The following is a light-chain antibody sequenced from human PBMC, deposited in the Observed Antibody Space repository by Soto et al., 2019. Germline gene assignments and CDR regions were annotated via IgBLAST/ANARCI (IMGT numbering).Light chain of an antibody. J-gene: IGKJ1*01. CDR2: GAS. CDR1: QSVGSS. V-gene: IGKV3-20*01. Sequence: ETVFTQSPGTLSLSPGERATLSCRASQSVGSSLSWYQQKPGQAPRLLFYGASNRATAIPDRFSGSGFGTDFTLTITRXEPEDFAVYYCQQYGDSPQTFGPGTKVDIK. CDR3: QQYGDSPQT.